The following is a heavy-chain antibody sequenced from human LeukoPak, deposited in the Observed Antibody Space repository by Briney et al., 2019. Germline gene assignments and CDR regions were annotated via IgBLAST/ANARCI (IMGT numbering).Heavy chain of an antibody. D-gene: IGHD5-12*01. CDR1: GFTFSSYG. Sequence: GGSLRLSCAASGFTFSSYGMHWVRQAPGKGLEWVAVISYDGSNKYYADSVKGRFTISRDNSKNTLYLQMNSLRAEDTAVYYCARDSSGYGIFYYFDYWGQGTLVTVSS. V-gene: IGHV3-30*19. CDR3: ARDSSGYGIFYYFDY. CDR2: ISYDGSNK. J-gene: IGHJ4*02.